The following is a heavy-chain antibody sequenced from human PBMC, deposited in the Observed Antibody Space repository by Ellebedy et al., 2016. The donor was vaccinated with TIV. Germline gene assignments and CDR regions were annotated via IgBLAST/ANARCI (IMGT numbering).Heavy chain of an antibody. V-gene: IGHV3-7*03. CDR3: ARGVDY. CDR2: INQDESEK. CDR1: GFTFSSYA. Sequence: PGGSLRLSCAASGFTFSSYAMSWVRQAPGEGLEWVANINQDESEKYYVDSVKGRFTISRDNAKNSLYLQMNSLRAEDTAVYYCARGVDYWGQGTLVTVSS. D-gene: IGHD3-16*01. J-gene: IGHJ4*02.